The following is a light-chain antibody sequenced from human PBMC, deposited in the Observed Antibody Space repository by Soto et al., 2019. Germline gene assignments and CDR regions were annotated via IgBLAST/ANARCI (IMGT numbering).Light chain of an antibody. V-gene: IGLV2-23*01. J-gene: IGLJ3*02. CDR1: SSDVGSYNL. CDR3: CSYAGSSTSWV. CDR2: EDN. Sequence: QSALTQPASVSGSSGQSITISCTGTSSDVGSYNLVSWHQHHPGKAPKLIIYEDNKRPSGISNRFSGSKSGNTASLTISGLQADDEADYYCCSYAGSSTSWVFGGGTKLTVL.